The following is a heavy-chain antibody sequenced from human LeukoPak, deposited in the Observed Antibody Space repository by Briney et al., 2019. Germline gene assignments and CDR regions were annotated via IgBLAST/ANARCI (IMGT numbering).Heavy chain of an antibody. CDR3: AAETAVAGNNWFDP. D-gene: IGHD6-19*01. Sequence: GASVKVSCKASGFTFTSSAVQWVRQARGQRLEWIGWIVVGSGNTNYAQKFQERVTITRDTSTSTAYMELSSLRSEDTAVYYCAAETAVAGNNWFDPWGQGTLVTVSS. CDR1: GFTFTSSA. J-gene: IGHJ5*02. V-gene: IGHV1-58*01. CDR2: IVVGSGNT.